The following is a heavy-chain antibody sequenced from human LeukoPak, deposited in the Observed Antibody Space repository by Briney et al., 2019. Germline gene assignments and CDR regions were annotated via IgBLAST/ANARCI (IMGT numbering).Heavy chain of an antibody. CDR3: ARERFRSFDY. Sequence: GGSLRLSCAASGFTFSSYWMSWVRQAPGKGLEGVANIKQEESEKYYGDSLKGRFTISSDNDKNSLYLKMNSMRAEDTAMYYCARERFRSFDYWGKGTLVTVSS. CDR2: IKQEESEK. CDR1: GFTFSSYW. V-gene: IGHV3-7*01. D-gene: IGHD3-16*01. J-gene: IGHJ4*02.